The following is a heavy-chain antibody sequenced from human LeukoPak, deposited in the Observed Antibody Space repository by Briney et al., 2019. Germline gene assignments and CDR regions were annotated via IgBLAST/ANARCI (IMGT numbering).Heavy chain of an antibody. CDR1: GGSISSSSYN. D-gene: IGHD3-10*01. V-gene: IGHV4-39*07. Sequence: SETLSLTCTVSGGSISSSSYNWGWIRQPPGKGLTWIGSMSYTGITYYNPSPKSRVTISVDTSKSQFSLSLSSVTAADTAVYYCARVYDSGSQAYFYYMDVWGKGTTVTISS. J-gene: IGHJ6*03. CDR2: MSYTGIT. CDR3: ARVYDSGSQAYFYYMDV.